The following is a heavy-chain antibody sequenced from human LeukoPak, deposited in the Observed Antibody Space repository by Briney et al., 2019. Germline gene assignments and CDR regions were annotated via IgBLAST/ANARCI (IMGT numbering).Heavy chain of an antibody. CDR1: GGTFSSYA. Sequence: ASVKVSCKASGGTFSSYAISWVRQAPGQGLEWMGGIIPTFGTANYAQKFQGRVTITTDESTSTAYMELSRLRPEDTDVYYCARGGDTAMTDDWFDPCGQGTLVTVSS. CDR3: ARGGDTAMTDDWFDP. CDR2: IIPTFGTA. J-gene: IGHJ5*02. V-gene: IGHV1-69*05. D-gene: IGHD5-18*01.